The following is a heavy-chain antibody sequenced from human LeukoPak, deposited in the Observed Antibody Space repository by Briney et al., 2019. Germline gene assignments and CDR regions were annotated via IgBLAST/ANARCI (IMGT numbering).Heavy chain of an antibody. CDR2: IGGGGGSI. CDR3: ARTHYDILTGYYTGDAFDI. V-gene: IGHV3-23*01. J-gene: IGHJ3*02. D-gene: IGHD3-9*01. Sequence: GGSLRLSCAASGFSFSNYAMSWVRQAPGKGLEWVSGIGGGGGSIYYVDSVKGRFTISRDTSKNTLYLEMDSLRYEDTAVYYCARTHYDILTGYYTGDAFDIWGQGTMVTVSS. CDR1: GFSFSNYA.